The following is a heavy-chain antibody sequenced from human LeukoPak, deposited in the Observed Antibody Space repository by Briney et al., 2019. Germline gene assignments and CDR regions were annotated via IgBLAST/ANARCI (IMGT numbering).Heavy chain of an antibody. J-gene: IGHJ2*01. CDR3: ARVPRRFCSSGPCSPFWYFDL. CDR1: GITLSTYW. Sequence: GGSLRLSCAASGITLSTYWMHWVRQAPGKGLVWVSLIQNDGSSTSYADSVKGRFTISRDNAKNTLYLHMSSLRAEDTALYYCARVPRRFCSSGPCSPFWYFDLWGRGTLVTVSS. D-gene: IGHD2-2*01. V-gene: IGHV3-74*01. CDR2: IQNDGSST.